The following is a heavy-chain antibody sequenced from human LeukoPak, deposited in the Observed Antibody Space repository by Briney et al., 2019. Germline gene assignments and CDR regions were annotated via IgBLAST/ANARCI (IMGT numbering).Heavy chain of an antibody. J-gene: IGHJ4*02. V-gene: IGHV3-23*01. Sequence: SGGSLRLSCAASGFTFSSYAMSWVRQAPGKGLEWVSSISGSGGSTYYADSVQGRFTISRDNSKNTLYLQMNSLRAEDTAVYYCLAGTERIDCWGQGRLVTVSS. CDR3: LAGTERIDC. CDR2: ISGSGGST. D-gene: IGHD6-19*01. CDR1: GFTFSSYA.